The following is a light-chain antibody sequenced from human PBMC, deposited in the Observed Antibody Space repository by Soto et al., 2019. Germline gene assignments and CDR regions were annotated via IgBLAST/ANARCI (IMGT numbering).Light chain of an antibody. Sequence: EIVMTQSPATLSVSPWERATLSCRASQSVSSNLAWYQQKPGQAPRLLIYGASTRATGIPARFSGSGSGTEFTLTISSLQSEDFAVYYCQQYNNWPSFTFGGGTKVDIK. J-gene: IGKJ4*01. CDR3: QQYNNWPSFT. CDR1: QSVSSN. CDR2: GAS. V-gene: IGKV3-15*01.